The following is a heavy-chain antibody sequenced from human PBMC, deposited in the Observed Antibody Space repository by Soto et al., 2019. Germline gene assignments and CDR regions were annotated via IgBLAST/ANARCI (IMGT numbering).Heavy chain of an antibody. J-gene: IGHJ4*02. V-gene: IGHV4-39*01. D-gene: IGHD1-7*01. CDR2: IYYSGST. CDR1: GGSISSSSYY. CDR3: ARPNAGWNSRFDY. Sequence: QLQLQESGPGLVKPSETLSLTCTVSGGSISSSSYYWGWIRQPPGKGLEWIGSIYYSGSTYYNPSLKSRVTISVDTSKNQFSLKLSSVTAADTAVYYCARPNAGWNSRFDYWGQGTLVTVSS.